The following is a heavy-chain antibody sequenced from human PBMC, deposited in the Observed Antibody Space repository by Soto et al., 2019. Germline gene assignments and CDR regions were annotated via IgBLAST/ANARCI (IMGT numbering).Heavy chain of an antibody. Sequence: GGSLRLSCAASGFTFSNYAMSWFRQAPGKGLEWVAVIWYDGSNKYYSDSVKGRFTISRDNSKNTVYLQMNSLRAEDTAVYYCSRFVHNYGGNPLDYWGQGTLVTVS. J-gene: IGHJ4*02. CDR3: SRFVHNYGGNPLDY. CDR2: IWYDGSNK. D-gene: IGHD2-15*01. V-gene: IGHV3-33*08. CDR1: GFTFSNYA.